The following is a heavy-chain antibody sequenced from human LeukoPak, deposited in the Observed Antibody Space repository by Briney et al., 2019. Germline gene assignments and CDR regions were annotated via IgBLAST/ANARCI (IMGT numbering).Heavy chain of an antibody. Sequence: PGGSLRLSCAASGFTFSSYAMSWVRQAPGKGLEWVSAISGSGGSTYYADSVKGRFTISRDNSKNTLYLQMNSLRAEDTAVYYCAKDRFRFLEWLPTLYYYYGMDVWGQGTTVTVSS. CDR2: ISGSGGST. D-gene: IGHD3-3*01. V-gene: IGHV3-23*01. J-gene: IGHJ6*02. CDR3: AKDRFRFLEWLPTLYYYYGMDV. CDR1: GFTFSSYA.